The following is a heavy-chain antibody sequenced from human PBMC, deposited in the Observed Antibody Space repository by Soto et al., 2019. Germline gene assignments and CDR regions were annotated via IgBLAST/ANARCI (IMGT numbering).Heavy chain of an antibody. CDR1: GFTFSSYA. J-gene: IGHJ4*02. CDR3: ARGSYGDYDY. D-gene: IGHD4-17*01. Sequence: EVQLLESGGGLVQPGGSLRLSCAASGFTFSSYAMSWVRQAPGKGLEWVSARLEWVSAISASASSTYYADSVKGRFTISRDNSKDTLYVQMNILRAEDTAVYYCARGSYGDYDYWGQGTLVTVSS. V-gene: IGHV3-23*01. CDR2: ISASASST.